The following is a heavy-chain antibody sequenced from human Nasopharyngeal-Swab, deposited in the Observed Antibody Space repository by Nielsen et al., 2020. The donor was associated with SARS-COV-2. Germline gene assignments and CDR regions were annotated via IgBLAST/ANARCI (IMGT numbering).Heavy chain of an antibody. CDR2: MSPNSGNT. J-gene: IGHJ6*02. V-gene: IGHV1-8*01. CDR3: ASWDGFSLYYGMDV. D-gene: IGHD3-3*01. CDR1: GYTFINHD. Sequence: ASVKVSCKASGYTFINHDINWVRQSTGQGLEWMGWMSPNSGNTGYAQKFQGRVTMTRDTSTSTVYMELSSLRSEDTAVYYCASWDGFSLYYGMDVWGQGTTVTVSS.